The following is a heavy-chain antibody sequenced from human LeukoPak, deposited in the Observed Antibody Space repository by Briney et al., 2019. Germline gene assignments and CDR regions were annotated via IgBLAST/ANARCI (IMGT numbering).Heavy chain of an antibody. V-gene: IGHV1-18*01. CDR3: ARDTYYYDSSGYSFDH. J-gene: IGHJ4*02. CDR2: ISAYNGNT. D-gene: IGHD3-22*01. Sequence: ASVTVSCKASGYTFTSYGISWVRQAPGQGLEWMGWISAYNGNTNYAQKLQGRVTMTTDTSTSTAYMELRSLRSDDTAVYYCARDTYYYDSSGYSFDHWGQGTLVTVSS. CDR1: GYTFTSYG.